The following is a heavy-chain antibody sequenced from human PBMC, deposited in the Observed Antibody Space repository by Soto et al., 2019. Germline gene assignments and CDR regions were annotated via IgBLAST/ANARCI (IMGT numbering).Heavy chain of an antibody. J-gene: IGHJ4*02. CDR1: GFTFRTYV. D-gene: IGHD3-10*01. CDR3: AKGRDRSSYHFDY. V-gene: IGHV3-23*01. Sequence: EVQLLESGGGLVQPGGSLRVSCAVSGFTFRTYVISWGRQAPGKGLEWVSAVSGGGDAKSYANSVTGRFTISRDNSKTTMLLQMNSLRAEDTAVYYWAKGRDRSSYHFDYLGQGTLVTVSS. CDR2: VSGGGDAK.